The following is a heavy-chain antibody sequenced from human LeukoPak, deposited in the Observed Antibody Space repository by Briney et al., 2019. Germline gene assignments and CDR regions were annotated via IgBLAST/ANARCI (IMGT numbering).Heavy chain of an antibody. V-gene: IGHV4-59*08. CDR3: ARLTIGSYYTEFDY. CDR2: IYYSGST. CDR1: GGSISSYY. D-gene: IGHD1-26*01. J-gene: IGHJ4*02. Sequence: SETLSLTCTVSGGSISSYYLSWIRQPPGKGLEWIGYIYYSGSTNYNPSLKSRVTISVDTSKNQFSLKLSSVTAADTAVYYCARLTIGSYYTEFDYWGQGTLVTVSS.